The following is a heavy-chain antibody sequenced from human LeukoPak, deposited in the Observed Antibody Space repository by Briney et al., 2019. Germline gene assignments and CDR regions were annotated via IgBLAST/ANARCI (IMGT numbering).Heavy chain of an antibody. D-gene: IGHD5-12*01. J-gene: IGHJ4*02. CDR1: GGSFSSYY. CDR2: INHSGST. V-gene: IGHV4-34*01. CDR3: ARDGYSAHDGR. Sequence: WETLSLTCAVYGGSFSSYYWSWTRHPPRQGLELIGEINHSGSTNYNPSLYIQVPITVDTSKTQFSRKLSSVTAADTAGYYCARDGYSAHDGRWGQGTLVTVSS.